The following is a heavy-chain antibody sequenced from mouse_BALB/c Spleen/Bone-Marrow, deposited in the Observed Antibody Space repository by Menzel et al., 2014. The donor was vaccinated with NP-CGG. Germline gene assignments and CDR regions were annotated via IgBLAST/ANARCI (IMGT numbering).Heavy chain of an antibody. Sequence: EVKVVESGAELVKPGASVKLSCTASGFNIKDTYMHWVKQRPEQGLEWIGRIDPANGNTKYDQKFQGKATITADTSSNTAYLQLSSLTSEDTAVYYCARWEYYAMDYWGQGTSVTVSS. CDR3: ARWEYYAMDY. CDR1: GFNIKDTY. V-gene: IGHV14-3*02. D-gene: IGHD4-1*01. J-gene: IGHJ4*01. CDR2: IDPANGNT.